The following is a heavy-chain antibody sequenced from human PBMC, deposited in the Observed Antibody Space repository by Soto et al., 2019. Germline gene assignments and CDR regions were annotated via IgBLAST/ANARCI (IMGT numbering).Heavy chain of an antibody. CDR1: GCTFTSYA. CDR2: INAGNGNT. Sequence: GAPVKVSCKASGCTFTSYAMHSLHQAPEQRLEWMGWINAGNGNTKYSQKFQGRVTITSDTSASTAYMELSSLRAEDTAAYYFSRGGYYDSSAYYEYYFDNWGQGTLVTVSS. V-gene: IGHV1-3*01. J-gene: IGHJ4*02. CDR3: SRGGYYDSSAYYEYYFDN. D-gene: IGHD3-22*01.